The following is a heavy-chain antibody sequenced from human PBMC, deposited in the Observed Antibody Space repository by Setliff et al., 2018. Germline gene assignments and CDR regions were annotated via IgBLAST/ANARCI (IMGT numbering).Heavy chain of an antibody. CDR2: IIPIFGTT. J-gene: IGHJ6*02. CDR1: GGSSSTYA. D-gene: IGHD3-22*01. CDR3: ARANYYDSSGHSVYGMDV. Sequence: SVKVSCKASGGSSSTYAISWARQAPGQGLEWMGVIIPIFGTTNNAQKFQGRVTITADESTSTAYMELSSLRSEDTAVYYCARANYYDSSGHSVYGMDVWGQGTTVTVSS. V-gene: IGHV1-69*13.